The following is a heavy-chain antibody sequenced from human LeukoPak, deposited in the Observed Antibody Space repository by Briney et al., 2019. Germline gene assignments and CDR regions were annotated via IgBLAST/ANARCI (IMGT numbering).Heavy chain of an antibody. D-gene: IGHD2-15*01. V-gene: IGHV1-69*13. J-gene: IGHJ4*02. CDR2: IIPIFGTA. CDR3: AREYCSGGSCYESDY. Sequence: SVKVSCKASGGTFSSYAISWVRQAPGQGLEWMGGIIPIFGTANYAQKFQGRVTITADESTSTAYTELSSLRSEDTAVYYCAREYCSGGSCYESDYWGQGTLVTVSS. CDR1: GGTFSSYA.